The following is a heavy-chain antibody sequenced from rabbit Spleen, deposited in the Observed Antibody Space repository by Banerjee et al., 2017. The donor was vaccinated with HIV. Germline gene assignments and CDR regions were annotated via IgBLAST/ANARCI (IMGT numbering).Heavy chain of an antibody. J-gene: IGHJ4*01. V-gene: IGHV1S7*01. CDR2: IDPVFGIT. CDR1: GFTLSSYY. Sequence: HLKESGGGLVQPGGSLKLSCTASGFTLSSYYMNWVRQAPGKGLEWIGYIDPVFGITYYANWVNGRFSISRENAQNTVFLQMTSRTAADTATYFCARDGAGGSYFALWGPGTLVTVS. CDR3: ARDGAGGSYFAL. D-gene: IGHD8-1*01.